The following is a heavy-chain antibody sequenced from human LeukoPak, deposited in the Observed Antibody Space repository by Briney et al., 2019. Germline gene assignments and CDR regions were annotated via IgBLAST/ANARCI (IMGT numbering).Heavy chain of an antibody. CDR2: ISGSGGST. CDR3: AKGYYGSGSYYMSY. CDR1: GFTFSSYA. J-gene: IGHJ4*02. D-gene: IGHD3-10*01. Sequence: GGSLRLSCAASGFTFSSYAISWVRQAPGKGLEWVSAISGSGGSTYYADSVKGRFTISRDNSKNTLYLQMNSLRAEDTAVYYCAKGYYGSGSYYMSYWGQGTLVTVSS. V-gene: IGHV3-23*01.